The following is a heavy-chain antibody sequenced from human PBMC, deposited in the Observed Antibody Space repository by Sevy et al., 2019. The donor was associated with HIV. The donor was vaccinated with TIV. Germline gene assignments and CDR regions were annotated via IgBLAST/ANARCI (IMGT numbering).Heavy chain of an antibody. CDR3: FVWIQPWAY. V-gene: IGHV3-15*01. D-gene: IGHD5-18*01. Sequence: GGSLRLSCAASGFTFSDAWMSWVRQAPGKGLEWVGRIKSISDGGTTDYAAPVKGRVTISRDDSKSTLSLQMDSLKTDDTAVYYCFVWIQPWAYWGQGTLVTVSS. J-gene: IGHJ4*02. CDR1: GFTFSDAW. CDR2: IKSISDGGTT.